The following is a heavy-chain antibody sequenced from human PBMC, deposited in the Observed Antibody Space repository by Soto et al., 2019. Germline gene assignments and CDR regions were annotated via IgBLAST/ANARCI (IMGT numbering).Heavy chain of an antibody. Sequence: QITLKESGPTLVKPTQTLTLTCTVSGFSLSTSGVGVGWIRQPPGKALEWLALIYWNDDKHYTPSLKSRLTNATSTSNNQVVLTMTNMDPEDTATYYCARMFFANDAVEVWGQGTMVTVSS. J-gene: IGHJ3*01. V-gene: IGHV2-5*01. D-gene: IGHD3-3*01. CDR3: ARMFFANDAVEV. CDR2: IYWNDDK. CDR1: GFSLSTSGVG.